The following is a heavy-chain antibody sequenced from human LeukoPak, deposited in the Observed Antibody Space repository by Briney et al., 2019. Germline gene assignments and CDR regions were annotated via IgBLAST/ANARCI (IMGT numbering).Heavy chain of an antibody. CDR2: IYTSGST. J-gene: IGHJ4*02. Sequence: SETLSLTCTVSGGSISSGSYYWSWIRQPAGKGLEWIGRIYTSGSTNYNPSLKSRVTISVDTSKNQFSLKLSSVTAADTAVYYCARWKKEDGFDYWGQGTLVTVSS. D-gene: IGHD5-24*01. CDR3: ARWKKEDGFDY. CDR1: GGSISSGSYY. V-gene: IGHV4-61*02.